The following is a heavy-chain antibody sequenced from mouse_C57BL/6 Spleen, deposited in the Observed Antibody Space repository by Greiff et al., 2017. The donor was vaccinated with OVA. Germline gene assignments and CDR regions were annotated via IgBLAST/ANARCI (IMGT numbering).Heavy chain of an antibody. CDR1: GYAFSSSW. CDR3: ARAAQEFAY. D-gene: IGHD3-2*02. V-gene: IGHV1-82*01. CDR2: IYPGDGDT. Sequence: QVQLQQSGPELVKPGASVKISCKASGYAFSSSWMNWVKQRPGKGREWIGRIYPGDGDTNYNGKFKGKATLTADKSSSTAYMQLSSLTSEDSAVYFCARAAQEFAYWGQGTLVTVSA. J-gene: IGHJ3*01.